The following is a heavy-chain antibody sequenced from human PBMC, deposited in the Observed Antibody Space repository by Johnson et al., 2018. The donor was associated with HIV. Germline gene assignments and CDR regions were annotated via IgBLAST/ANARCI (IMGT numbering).Heavy chain of an antibody. J-gene: IGHJ3*02. Sequence: VQLVESGGGLVQPGGSLRLSCAASGITVSSNYMTWVRQAPGKGLAWVSVISSGADTWYAGSVTGSFTLSRDNSKNTLYLQMNSLRAEDTAVYYCARVGADAFDIWGQGTMVTVSS. D-gene: IGHD1-26*01. CDR3: ARVGADAFDI. V-gene: IGHV3-66*01. CDR2: ISSGADT. CDR1: GITVSSNY.